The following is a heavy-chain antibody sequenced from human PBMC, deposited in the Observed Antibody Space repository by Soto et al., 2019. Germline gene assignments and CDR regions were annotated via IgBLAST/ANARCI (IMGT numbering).Heavy chain of an antibody. J-gene: IGHJ5*02. Sequence: PSETLSLTCAVYGGSLSGYYWSWIRKPPGKGLEWMGEINHSGSTDYNPSLKSRVTISVDTSKNQFSLKLSSVTAADTAVYYCARGKGIQLWLSGWYDGWFDPWGQGTLVTVSS. CDR1: GGSLSGYY. CDR3: ARGKGIQLWLSGWYDGWFDP. V-gene: IGHV4-34*01. D-gene: IGHD5-18*01. CDR2: INHSGST.